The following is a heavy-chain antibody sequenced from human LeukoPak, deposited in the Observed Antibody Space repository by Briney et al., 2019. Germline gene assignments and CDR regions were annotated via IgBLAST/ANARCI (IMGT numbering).Heavy chain of an antibody. CDR2: IYHSGST. D-gene: IGHD4-17*01. CDR3: ARASHDYGDYSHFDY. J-gene: IGHJ4*02. Sequence: SETLSLTCAVYGGSFSGYYWSWIRQPPGKGLEWIGEIYHSGSTNYNPSLKTRVTISVDKSKDQFSLKLSSVTAADTAAYYCARASHDYGDYSHFDYWGQGTLVTVSS. CDR1: GGSFSGYY. V-gene: IGHV4-34*01.